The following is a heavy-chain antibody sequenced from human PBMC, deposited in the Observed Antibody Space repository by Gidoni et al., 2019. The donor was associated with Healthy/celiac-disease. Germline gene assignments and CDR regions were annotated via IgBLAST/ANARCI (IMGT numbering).Heavy chain of an antibody. J-gene: IGHJ4*02. CDR1: GFSFTSYW. D-gene: IGHD4-17*01. CDR3: ARRDDYGDFYYFDY. CDR2: IYPGNSGT. Sequence: EVQLVHSGAEVKQPGESLQISCKRSGFSFTSYWIGWVRQMPGKGLEWMGIIYPGNSGTRYSPAFQGQVTISADKSISTAYLQWSSLKASDTAMYYCARRDDYGDFYYFDYWGQGTLVTVSS. V-gene: IGHV5-51*01.